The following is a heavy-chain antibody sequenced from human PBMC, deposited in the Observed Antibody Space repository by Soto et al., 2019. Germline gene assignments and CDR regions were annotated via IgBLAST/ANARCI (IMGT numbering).Heavy chain of an antibody. CDR1: GDSITGIDW. CDR2: IYHTGNT. D-gene: IGHD1-26*01. V-gene: IGHV4-4*02. J-gene: IGHJ4*02. Sequence: SETLSLTCTVSGDSITGIDWWSWVRQSPGRGLEWIGEIYHTGNTNYNPSLKSRVTISVDKSHNRFSLKLTSVTAADTAVYYCARDGSGSPGAADYWGQGTLVTVSS. CDR3: ARDGSGSPGAADY.